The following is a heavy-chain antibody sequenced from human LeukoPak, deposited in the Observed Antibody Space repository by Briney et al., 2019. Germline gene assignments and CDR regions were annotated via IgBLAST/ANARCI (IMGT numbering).Heavy chain of an antibody. D-gene: IGHD1-26*01. J-gene: IGHJ4*02. V-gene: IGHV4-4*02. CDR3: AKSGGYGLIDY. Sequence: SGTLSLTCVVSGGSISSSNWWSWVRQPPEKGLEWIGEIYHSGSTNYNPSLKSRVTISIETSKNQISLRLNSVTAADTAMYYCAKSGGYGLIDYWGQGTLVTVSS. CDR2: IYHSGST. CDR1: GGSISSSNW.